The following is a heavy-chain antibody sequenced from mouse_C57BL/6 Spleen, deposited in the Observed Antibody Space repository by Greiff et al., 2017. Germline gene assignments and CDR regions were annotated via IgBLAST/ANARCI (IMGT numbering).Heavy chain of an antibody. D-gene: IGHD4-1*01. J-gene: IGHJ1*03. V-gene: IGHV5-17*01. CDR3: ARRPGTSWYFDV. CDR1: GFTFSDYG. Sequence: DVMLVESGGGLVKPGGSLKLSCAASGFTFSDYGMHWVRQAPEKGLEWVAYISSGSSTIYYADTVKCRFTISRDNAKNTLFLQMTSLRSEDTAMYYCARRPGTSWYFDVWGTGTTVTVSS. CDR2: ISSGSSTI.